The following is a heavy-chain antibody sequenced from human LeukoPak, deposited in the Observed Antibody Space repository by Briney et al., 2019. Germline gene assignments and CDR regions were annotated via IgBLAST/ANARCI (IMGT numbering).Heavy chain of an antibody. Sequence: GGSLRLSCAASGFTFSSYSMNWVRQAPGEGLEWVSRISGTGGTTFYADSVKGRFTISRDNSKNTLYLQMNSLRVEDTAVYYCAKEEYSSVRGAFDIWGQGTMVTVSS. CDR1: GFTFSSYS. J-gene: IGHJ3*02. CDR2: ISGTGGTT. CDR3: AKEEYSSVRGAFDI. D-gene: IGHD6-19*01. V-gene: IGHV3-23*01.